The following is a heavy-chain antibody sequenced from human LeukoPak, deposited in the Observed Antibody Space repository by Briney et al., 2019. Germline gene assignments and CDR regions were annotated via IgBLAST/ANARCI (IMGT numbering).Heavy chain of an antibody. D-gene: IGHD3-10*01. CDR1: GGSISSYY. Sequence: SETLSLTCTVSGGSISSYYWSWIRQPPGKGLEWIGYIYYSGSTNYNPSLKSRVTISVDTSKNQFSLKLSSVTAADTAVYYCARGLLSMIRGGSLLGRIDPWGQGTLVIVSS. CDR3: ARGLLSMIRGGSLLGRIDP. CDR2: IYYSGST. V-gene: IGHV4-59*08. J-gene: IGHJ5*02.